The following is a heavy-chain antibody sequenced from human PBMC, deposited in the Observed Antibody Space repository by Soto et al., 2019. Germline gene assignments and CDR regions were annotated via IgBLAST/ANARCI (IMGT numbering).Heavy chain of an antibody. D-gene: IGHD3-3*01. CDR3: AKRQNDFWSGYWPSDY. Sequence: GGSLRLSCAAAGFMFSSYGMSWVRQAPGKGLQWVATIHPSGGSTHYAESVRGRFTISRDNSRDTLYLQMNSLRAEDTAVYYCAKRQNDFWSGYWPSDYWGQGTLVTVSS. J-gene: IGHJ4*02. CDR1: GFMFSSYG. V-gene: IGHV3-23*01. CDR2: IHPSGGST.